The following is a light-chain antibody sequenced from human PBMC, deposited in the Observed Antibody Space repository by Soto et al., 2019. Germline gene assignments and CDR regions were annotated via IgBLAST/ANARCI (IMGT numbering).Light chain of an antibody. CDR2: EVT. J-gene: IGLJ3*02. CDR1: SSDVGAYNY. CDR3: SSYTGSNNTWV. V-gene: IGLV2-8*01. Sequence: QSVLTQPPSASGSPGQSVTISCTGTSSDVGAYNYVCWYQQHPGKAPKLIISEVTKRPSGVPDRFSGSKSGNTASLTVTGLQAEDEADYYCSSYTGSNNTWVFGGGTKLTVL.